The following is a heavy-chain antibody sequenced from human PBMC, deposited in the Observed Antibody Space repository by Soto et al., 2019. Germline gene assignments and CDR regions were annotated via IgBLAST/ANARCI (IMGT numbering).Heavy chain of an antibody. CDR3: ARDNNWSYDY. CDR2: IGPDGSST. D-gene: IGHD1-1*01. Sequence: LRLSCGASGLTFSSHWMHCVRQAPGKGLVWVSHIGPDGSSTRDADSVQGRFTISRDNARNTLYLQMNSLRDEDTAVYYCARDNNWSYDYWGQGILVTVSS. CDR1: GLTFSSHW. V-gene: IGHV3-74*01. J-gene: IGHJ4*02.